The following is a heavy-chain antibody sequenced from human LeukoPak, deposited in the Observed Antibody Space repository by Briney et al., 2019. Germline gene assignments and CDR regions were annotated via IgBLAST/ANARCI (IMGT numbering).Heavy chain of an antibody. Sequence: ASVEVSCKASGYTFTSYGISWVRQAPGQGLEWMGWISTYNGNTNYAQNLQGRVTMTTDTSTSTAYMELRSLRFDDTAVYFCARAASGSGWYGGDYWGQGTLVTVSS. V-gene: IGHV1-18*01. CDR3: ARAASGSGWYGGDY. D-gene: IGHD6-19*01. CDR2: ISTYNGNT. J-gene: IGHJ4*02. CDR1: GYTFTSYG.